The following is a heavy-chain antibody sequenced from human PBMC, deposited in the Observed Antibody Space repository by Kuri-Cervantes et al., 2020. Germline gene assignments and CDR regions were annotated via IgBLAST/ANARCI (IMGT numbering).Heavy chain of an antibody. J-gene: IGHJ5*02. CDR1: GYTFTSYY. V-gene: IGHV1-2*02. Sequence: ASVKVSCKASGYTFTSYYMHWVRPTPGQGPEWMGWINPNSGGTNYAQKFQGRVTMTRNTSITTAYMELSSLRSVDTAVYYCAIARDPNRRDNGFDHWGQGTLVTVSS. CDR3: AIARDPNRRDNGFDH. D-gene: IGHD2/OR15-2a*01. CDR2: INPNSGGT.